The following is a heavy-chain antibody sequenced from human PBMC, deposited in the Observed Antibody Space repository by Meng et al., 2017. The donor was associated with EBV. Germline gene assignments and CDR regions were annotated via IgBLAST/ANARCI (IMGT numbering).Heavy chain of an antibody. CDR2: LIPMSDAP. CDR1: GGTFRGDA. CDR3: ASESGRGFTPDY. D-gene: IGHD3-10*01. Sequence: GQWGKFGDGVKKPGSSVKVSCKTSGGTFRGDAVSWVRQAPGQGLEWMGGLIPMSDAPHYAQKFQGRVTVTADESTNTHYMDLSGLRFEDTAVYYCASESGRGFTPDYWGQGTLVTVSS. V-gene: IGHV1-69*01. J-gene: IGHJ4*02.